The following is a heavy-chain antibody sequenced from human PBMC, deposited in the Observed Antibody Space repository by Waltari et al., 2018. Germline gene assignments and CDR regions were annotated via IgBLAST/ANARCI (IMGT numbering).Heavy chain of an antibody. Sequence: QVQLQESGPGLVKPSGTLSLTCAVSGDSISSSHWWSWVRQSPGKGLEWICEIYHSGNTNYNPSLKSRVTLSVDKSKNLFSLQLSSVTAADTAVYYCARDSGAYLRYFDYWGQGTLVTVSS. CDR1: GDSISSSHW. V-gene: IGHV4-4*02. J-gene: IGHJ4*02. D-gene: IGHD1-26*01. CDR3: ARDSGAYLRYFDY. CDR2: IYHSGNT.